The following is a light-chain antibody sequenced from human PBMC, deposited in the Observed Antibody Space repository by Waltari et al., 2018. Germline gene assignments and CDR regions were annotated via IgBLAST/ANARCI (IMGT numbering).Light chain of an antibody. CDR1: QSVLYSANNKDY. Sequence: DIVMTQSPDFLAVSLGERATINCKSSQSVLYSANNKDYLAWYQQKPEQPPKLLIYWASTRESGVPDRFSGSGSGTDFTLTISSLQAEDVAVYYCQQYYGVPLTFGGGTKVEIK. CDR3: QQYYGVPLT. V-gene: IGKV4-1*01. CDR2: WAS. J-gene: IGKJ4*01.